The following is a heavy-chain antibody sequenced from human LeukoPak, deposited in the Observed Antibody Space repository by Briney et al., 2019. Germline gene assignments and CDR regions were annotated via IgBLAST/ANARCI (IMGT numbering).Heavy chain of an antibody. D-gene: IGHD3-22*01. V-gene: IGHV4-34*01. Sequence: SETLSLTCAVYGGPFSGYYWSWIRQPPGKGLEWIGEINHSGSTNYNPSLKSRVTISVDTSKNQFSLKLSSVTAADTAVYYCARWRDYYDSSGTSDYFDYWGQGTLVTVSS. CDR3: ARWRDYYDSSGTSDYFDY. J-gene: IGHJ4*02. CDR2: INHSGST. CDR1: GGPFSGYY.